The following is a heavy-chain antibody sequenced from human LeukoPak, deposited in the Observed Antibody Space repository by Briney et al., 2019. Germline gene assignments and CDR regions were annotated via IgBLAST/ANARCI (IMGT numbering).Heavy chain of an antibody. J-gene: IGHJ4*02. V-gene: IGHV3-53*01. Sequence: GSLRLSCAASGFTVSSNYMSWVRQAPGKGLEWVSAIYSSGSTYYAASVKGRFTISRDNSKNTLYLQMNSLRAEDTAVYYCASRSLWYGEDYWGQGTLVTVSS. CDR2: IYSSGST. D-gene: IGHD3-10*01. CDR3: ASRSLWYGEDY. CDR1: GFTVSSNY.